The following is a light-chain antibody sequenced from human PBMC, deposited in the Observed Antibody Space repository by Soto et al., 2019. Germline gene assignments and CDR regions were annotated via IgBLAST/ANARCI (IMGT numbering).Light chain of an antibody. CDR1: QSVSGTY. CDR2: GAS. J-gene: IGKJ1*01. V-gene: IGKV3-20*01. Sequence: EIVLTQSPGTLSLSPGERATLSCRASQSVSGTYLAWYQQKPGQAPRLLIYGASSRATGIPDRFSGSGSGTDFALAVSILEAEDFAVWYCLQYALSPKPFGQAT. CDR3: LQYALSPKP.